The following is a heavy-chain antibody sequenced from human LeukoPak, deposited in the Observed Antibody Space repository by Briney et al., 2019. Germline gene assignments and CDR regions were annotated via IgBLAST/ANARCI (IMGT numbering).Heavy chain of an antibody. J-gene: IGHJ5*02. Sequence: SETLSLTCTVSGYSISSGYYWGWIRQPPGKGLEWIGSNYHSGSTHYNPSLKSRVTISVDTSKNQFSLKLSSVTAADTAVYYCARVLLNDNWFDPWGQGTLVTVSS. D-gene: IGHD3-10*01. CDR3: ARVLLNDNWFDP. CDR1: GYSISSGYY. V-gene: IGHV4-38-2*02. CDR2: NYHSGST.